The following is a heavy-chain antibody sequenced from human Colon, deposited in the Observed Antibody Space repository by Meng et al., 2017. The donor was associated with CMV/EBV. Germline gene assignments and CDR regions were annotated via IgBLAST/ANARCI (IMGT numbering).Heavy chain of an antibody. CDR3: ARDTPHNAFEP. V-gene: IGHV3-74*01. Sequence: GGSLRLSCVASGFTFNKYWMHWVRQPPGGGLVWLSRIDNEGSGAIYADSVRGRFTVSRDNARNTVYLQMNNLRDEDTAVYYCARDTPHNAFEPWGHGTLVTVS. CDR1: GFTFNKYW. D-gene: IGHD2-15*01. J-gene: IGHJ5*02. CDR2: IDNEGSGA.